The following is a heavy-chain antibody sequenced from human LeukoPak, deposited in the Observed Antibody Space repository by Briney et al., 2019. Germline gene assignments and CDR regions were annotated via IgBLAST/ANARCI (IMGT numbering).Heavy chain of an antibody. CDR1: GGSISSRSYY. CDR2: IYYSGST. CDR3: ARGTHCSSTSCSDAFDI. J-gene: IGHJ3*02. D-gene: IGHD2-2*01. V-gene: IGHV4-39*07. Sequence: SETLSLTCTFSGGSISSRSYYWGWIRQPPGKGLEWIGSIYYSGSTYYNPSLKSRVTISVDTSKNQFSLKLSSVTAADTAVYYCARGTHCSSTSCSDAFDIWGQGTMVTVSS.